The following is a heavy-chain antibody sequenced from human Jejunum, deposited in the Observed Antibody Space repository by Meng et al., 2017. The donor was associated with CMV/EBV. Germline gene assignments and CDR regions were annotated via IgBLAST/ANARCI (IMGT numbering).Heavy chain of an antibody. CDR3: ARDGLNERYFDY. CDR1: GYTLDSNG. Sequence: QLLQSGGEVKKPGASVTVSCKASGYTLDSNGITWVRQAPGQGPEWMGWINTNTGNPTYARDLTGRFVFSSDTSVSTAYLQISSLKAEDTAVYYCARDGLNERYFDYWGQGTLVTVSS. V-gene: IGHV7-4-1*02. CDR2: INTNTGNP. J-gene: IGHJ4*02.